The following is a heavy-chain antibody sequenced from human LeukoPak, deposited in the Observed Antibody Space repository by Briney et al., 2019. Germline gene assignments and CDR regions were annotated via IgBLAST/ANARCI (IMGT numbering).Heavy chain of an antibody. CDR3: ATGVLFGVVVVAATLDY. V-gene: IGHV1-24*01. CDR2: FDPEDGET. J-gene: IGHJ4*02. Sequence: ASVKVSCKVSGYTLTELSMHWVRQAPGKGLEWMGGFDPEDGETIYAQKFQGRVTMTEDTSTDTAYMELSSLRSGDTAVYYCATGVLFGVVVVAATLDYWGQGTLVTVSS. D-gene: IGHD2-15*01. CDR1: GYTLTELS.